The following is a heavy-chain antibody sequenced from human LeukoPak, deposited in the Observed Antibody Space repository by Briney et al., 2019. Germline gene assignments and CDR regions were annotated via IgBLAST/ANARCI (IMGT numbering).Heavy chain of an antibody. Sequence: GGSLRLSCAASGFTFSSHDMNWVRQAPGKGLEWVSGIGKNGASPHYADSVKGRFTISRDNSKNTLFLQMNSLRAEDTAVYFCAKDRGFYGSATYYFDYWGQGTMVTVSS. CDR3: AKDRGFYGSATYYFDY. CDR1: GFTFSSHD. D-gene: IGHD3-10*01. V-gene: IGHV3-23*01. J-gene: IGHJ4*02. CDR2: IGKNGASP.